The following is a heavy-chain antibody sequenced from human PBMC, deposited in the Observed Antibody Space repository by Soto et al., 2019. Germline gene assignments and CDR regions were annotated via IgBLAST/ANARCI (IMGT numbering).Heavy chain of an antibody. V-gene: IGHV4-31*03. Sequence: KTSETLSLTCTVSGGSIISGGHYWTWVRQHPGKGLEWMGYIYYTGSTSYNPSLKSRVTISVDTSKSQFSLKLSSVTAADTAVYYCARELKGSSWLEGYYYYGMDVWGQGTTVTVSS. CDR3: ARELKGSSWLEGYYYYGMDV. CDR1: GGSIISGGHY. CDR2: IYYTGST. D-gene: IGHD6-13*01. J-gene: IGHJ6*02.